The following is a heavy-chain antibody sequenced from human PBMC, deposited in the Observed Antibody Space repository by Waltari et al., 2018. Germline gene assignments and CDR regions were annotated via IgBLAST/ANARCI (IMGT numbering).Heavy chain of an antibody. CDR1: GFTFTWYR. CDR3: ARSCGLRCHWFDP. CDR2: INIDESGT. V-gene: IGHV3-74*01. J-gene: IGHJ5*02. Sequence: DVQLVKSGGVLVQPGGSLRLSCAAAGFTFTWYRMHWVRQAPGKGLVWVSRINIDESGTSYADSVKGRFTISRDNTKNTLYLQMNSLRAEDTAVYYCARSCGLRCHWFDPWGQGTLVTVSS. D-gene: IGHD4-17*01.